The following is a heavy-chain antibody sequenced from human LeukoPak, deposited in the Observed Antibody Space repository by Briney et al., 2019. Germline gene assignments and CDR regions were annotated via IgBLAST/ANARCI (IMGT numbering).Heavy chain of an antibody. CDR3: ARYDSGSSNDAFDI. Sequence: SETLSLTCTVSGGSISSYYWSWIRQPPGKGLEWIGYIYTSRRTNYNPSLKSRVTISVDTSKNQFSLKLSSVTAADTAVYYCARYDSGSSNDAFDIWGQGTMVTVSS. J-gene: IGHJ3*02. V-gene: IGHV4-59*01. D-gene: IGHD1-26*01. CDR2: IYTSRRT. CDR1: GGSISSYY.